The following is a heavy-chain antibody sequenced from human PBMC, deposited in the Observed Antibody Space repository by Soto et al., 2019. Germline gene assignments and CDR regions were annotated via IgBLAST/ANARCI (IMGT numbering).Heavy chain of an antibody. D-gene: IGHD5-12*01. J-gene: IGHJ4*02. V-gene: IGHV1-18*01. Sequence: XVKGSCKASGYTFTRDVISWVRHAPGQGLEWMGWISAYNGNTNYAQKLQGRVTMTTDTSTSTAYMELRSLRSDDTAVYYCARERGYSGYPIDYWGQGTLVTVSS. CDR2: ISAYNGNT. CDR3: ARERGYSGYPIDY. CDR1: GYTFTRDV.